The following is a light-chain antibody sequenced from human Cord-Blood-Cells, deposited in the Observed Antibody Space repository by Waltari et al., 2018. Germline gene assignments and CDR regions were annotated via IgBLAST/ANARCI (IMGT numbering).Light chain of an antibody. Sequence: QSALTQPRSVSGSPGQSVTISCTGTSSDVGGYNYVSWYQQHPGKAPKLMIDDVSKRPSGLPDRSSGSKSGNTASLTISGLQAEDEADYYCCSYAGSYTFVFGTGTKVTVL. CDR3: CSYAGSYTFV. CDR1: SSDVGGYNY. J-gene: IGLJ1*01. V-gene: IGLV2-11*01. CDR2: DVS.